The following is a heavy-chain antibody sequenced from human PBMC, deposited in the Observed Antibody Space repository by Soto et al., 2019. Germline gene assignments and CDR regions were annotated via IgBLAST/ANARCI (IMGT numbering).Heavy chain of an antibody. D-gene: IGHD5-18*01. J-gene: IGHJ6*02. CDR2: IYPADSDT. Sequence: GESLKISCEGSGYSFPNYWIGWVRQMPGKGLEWMGIIYPADSDTRYSPSFQGQVTISVDKSISTAYLQWSSLKASDTAMYYCASYNYGREIYGVDVWGQGTTVTVSS. CDR1: GYSFPNYW. CDR3: ASYNYGREIYGVDV. V-gene: IGHV5-51*01.